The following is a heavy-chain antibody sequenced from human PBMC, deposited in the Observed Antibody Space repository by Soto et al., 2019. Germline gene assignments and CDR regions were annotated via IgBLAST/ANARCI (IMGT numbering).Heavy chain of an antibody. CDR3: ARDSRIVGATYPDY. V-gene: IGHV4-31*03. CDR2: IYYSGST. J-gene: IGHJ4*02. D-gene: IGHD1-26*01. Sequence: QVQLQESGPGLVKPSQTLSLTCTVSGGSISSGGYYWSWIRQHPGKGLELIGYIYYSGSTYYNPSLKSRVTISLDTSKNQFSLKLSSVTAADTAVYYCARDSRIVGATYPDYWGQGTLVTVSS. CDR1: GGSISSGGYY.